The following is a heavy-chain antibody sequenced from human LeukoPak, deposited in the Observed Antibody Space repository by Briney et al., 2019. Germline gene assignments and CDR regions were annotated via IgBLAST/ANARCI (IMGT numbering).Heavy chain of an antibody. D-gene: IGHD5-12*01. CDR1: GGTFSSYA. Sequence: ASVKLSCKASGGTFSSYAISWVRQAPGQGLEWMGGIIAIFGTANYAQKFQGRVTITTDESTSTAYMELSRLRSEDTAVYYCAGEGGYVPGNWFDTWGQGTLVTVSS. J-gene: IGHJ5*02. V-gene: IGHV1-69*05. CDR2: IIAIFGTA. CDR3: AGEGGYVPGNWFDT.